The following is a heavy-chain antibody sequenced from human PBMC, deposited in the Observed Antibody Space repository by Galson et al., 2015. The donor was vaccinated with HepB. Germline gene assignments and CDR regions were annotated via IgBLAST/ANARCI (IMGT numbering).Heavy chain of an antibody. J-gene: IGHJ3*02. V-gene: IGHV3-30*14. CDR2: ISYDGSNK. CDR1: GFTFSSYA. CDR3: ARDSGQRDAFDI. D-gene: IGHD1-26*01. Sequence: SLRLSCAASGFTFSSYAMHWVRQAPGKGLEWVAVISYDGSNKYYADSVKGRFTISRHNSKNTLYLQMNSLRAEDTAVYYCARDSGQRDAFDIWGQGTMVTVSS.